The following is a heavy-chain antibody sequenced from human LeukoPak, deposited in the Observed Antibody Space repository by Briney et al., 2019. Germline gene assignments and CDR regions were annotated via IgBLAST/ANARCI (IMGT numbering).Heavy chain of an antibody. J-gene: IGHJ4*02. V-gene: IGHV3-21*01. CDR3: ARGSGALLAPFDY. D-gene: IGHD2-15*01. CDR2: ISSSSSYI. CDR1: GFSFRSYS. Sequence: GGSLRLSCAASGFSFRSYSMNWVRQAPGKGLEWVSSISSSSSYIYYADSVKGRFTISRDNAKNSLYLQMNSLRAEDTAVYYCARGSGALLAPFDYWGQGTLVTVSS.